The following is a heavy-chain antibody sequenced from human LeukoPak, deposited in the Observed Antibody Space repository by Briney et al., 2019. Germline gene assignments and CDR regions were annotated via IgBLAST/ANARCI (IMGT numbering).Heavy chain of an antibody. V-gene: IGHV3-48*01. CDR1: GFTFSSYS. J-gene: IGHJ4*02. CDR2: ISSSSSTI. Sequence: GASLRLSCAASGFTFSSYSMNWVRQAPGKGLEWVSYISSSSSTIYYADSVKGRFTISRDNAKNSLYLQMNSLRAEDTAVYYCAKGQLGITPYYFDYWGQGTLVTVSS. CDR3: AKGQLGITPYYFDY. D-gene: IGHD7-27*01.